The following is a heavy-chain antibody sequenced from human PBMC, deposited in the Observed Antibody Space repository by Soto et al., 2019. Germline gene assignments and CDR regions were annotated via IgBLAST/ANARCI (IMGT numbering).Heavy chain of an antibody. CDR3: ARGPYGSGSYYNFRRMPSAEYLQH. Sequence: SETLSLTCAVYGGSFSGYYWSWIRQPPGKGLEWIGEINHSGSTNYNPSLKSRVTISVDTSKNQFSLKLSSVTAADTAVYYCARGPYGSGSYYNFRRMPSAEYLQHWGQGTLVTVSS. D-gene: IGHD3-10*01. CDR2: INHSGST. J-gene: IGHJ1*01. CDR1: GGSFSGYY. V-gene: IGHV4-34*01.